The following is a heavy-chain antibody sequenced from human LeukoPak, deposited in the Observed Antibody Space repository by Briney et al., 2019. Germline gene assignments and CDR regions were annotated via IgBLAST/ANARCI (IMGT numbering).Heavy chain of an antibody. CDR3: VKDSQWLVHPRDYYYGMDV. V-gene: IGHV3-64D*09. D-gene: IGHD6-19*01. J-gene: IGHJ6*02. CDR2: INTNGDDT. Sequence: GGSLRLSCSASGFTFSTYAMHWVRQAPGKGLEHVSTINTNGDDTYYADSVKGRFTISRDNSKRTLYLQMSSLRAEDTAVYYCVKDSQWLVHPRDYYYGMDVWGQGTTVTVSS. CDR1: GFTFSTYA.